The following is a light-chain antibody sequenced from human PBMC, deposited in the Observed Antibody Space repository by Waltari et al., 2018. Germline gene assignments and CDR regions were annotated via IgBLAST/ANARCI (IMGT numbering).Light chain of an antibody. CDR1: QSVSSH. CDR2: GAY. Sequence: VTPQSLATMSVSPGERATLSCRASQSVSSHVAWYQQKPGQAPRLLIYGAYTRATGIPARFSGSGSGTEFTLTVCSLQSEDFAVYYCHQYNGWPPLTFGGGTKVEIK. V-gene: IGKV3-15*01. CDR3: HQYNGWPPLT. J-gene: IGKJ4*01.